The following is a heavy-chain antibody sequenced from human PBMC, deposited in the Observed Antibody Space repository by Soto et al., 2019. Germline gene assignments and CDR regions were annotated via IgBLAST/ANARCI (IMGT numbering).Heavy chain of an antibody. CDR3: AKSSGWYHPFDY. J-gene: IGHJ4*02. V-gene: IGHV3-23*01. D-gene: IGHD6-19*01. CDR1: GFTFSSYA. CDR2: ISGGGGST. Sequence: EVQLLESGGGLVQPGGSLRLSCAASGFTFSSYAMSWVRQAPGKGLEWVSAISGGGGSTYYADSVKGRFTISRDNTKNTLYLQMNSLRAEDTAVYYCAKSSGWYHPFDYWGQGTLVTVSS.